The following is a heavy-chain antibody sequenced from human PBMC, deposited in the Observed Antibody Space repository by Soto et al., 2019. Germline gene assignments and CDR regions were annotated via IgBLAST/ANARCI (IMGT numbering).Heavy chain of an antibody. CDR3: AKAQYDQSKLNWFDP. D-gene: IGHD1-1*01. V-gene: IGHV3-23*01. J-gene: IGHJ5*02. CDR1: GFTFSSYA. Sequence: RRLSCAASGFTFSSYAMSWVRQAPGKGLEWVSAISGSGGSTYYADSVKGRFTISRDNSKNTLYLQMNSLRAEDTAVYYCAKAQYDQSKLNWFDPWGQGTLVTVSS. CDR2: ISGSGGST.